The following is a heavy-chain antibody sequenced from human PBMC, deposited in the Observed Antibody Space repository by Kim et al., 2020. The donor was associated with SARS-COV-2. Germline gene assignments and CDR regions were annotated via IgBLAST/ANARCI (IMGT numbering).Heavy chain of an antibody. J-gene: IGHJ6*02. CDR3: AKEGCSGGSCDSDYYYYGMDV. V-gene: IGHV3-30*02. D-gene: IGHD2-15*01. Sequence: FTISRDNSKNTLYLQMNSLRAEDTAVYYCAKEGCSGGSCDSDYYYYGMDVWGQGTTVTVSS.